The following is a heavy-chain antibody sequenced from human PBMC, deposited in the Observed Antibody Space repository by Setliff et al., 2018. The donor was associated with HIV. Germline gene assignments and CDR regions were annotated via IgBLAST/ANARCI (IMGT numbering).Heavy chain of an antibody. CDR3: ARGVPLLPPHY. D-gene: IGHD2-21*02. V-gene: IGHV4-39*07. Sequence: NPSETLSLTCTVSGGSISSNNYYWGWIRQPPGKGLEWIGSIFYSETVYYGGRTYYSPSLKSRVTISVDTSKSQFSLKLSSVTAADTAVYYCARGVPLLPPHYWGQGTLVTVSS. CDR2: IFYSETVYYGGRT. J-gene: IGHJ4*02. CDR1: GGSISSNNYY.